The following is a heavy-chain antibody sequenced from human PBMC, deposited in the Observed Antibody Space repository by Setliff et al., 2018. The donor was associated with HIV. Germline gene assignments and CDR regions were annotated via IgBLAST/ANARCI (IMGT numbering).Heavy chain of an antibody. CDR3: ARGWDSSGYTDY. D-gene: IGHD3-22*01. CDR2: IYYSGST. V-gene: IGHV4-39*01. Sequence: PSETLSLPCTVPGGSISSSSYYWGWIRQPPGKGLEWIGSIYYSGSTYYNPSLKSRVTISVDTSKNQFSLKLSSVTAADTAVYYCARGWDSSGYTDYWGQGTLVTVSS. CDR1: GGSISSSSYY. J-gene: IGHJ4*02.